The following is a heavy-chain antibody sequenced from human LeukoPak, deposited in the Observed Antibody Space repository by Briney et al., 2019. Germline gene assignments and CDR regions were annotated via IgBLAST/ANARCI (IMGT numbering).Heavy chain of an antibody. Sequence: GGSLRLSCAASGFTFSSYSMNWVRQAPGKGLEWVSFIISDSSAIYYADSVKGRFTISRDNSKNTLYLQMNSLRAEDTAVYYCARDWGRIVGAPGGYWGQGTLVTVSS. D-gene: IGHD1-26*01. CDR3: ARDWGRIVGAPGGY. CDR1: GFTFSSYS. V-gene: IGHV3-48*01. CDR2: IISDSSAI. J-gene: IGHJ4*02.